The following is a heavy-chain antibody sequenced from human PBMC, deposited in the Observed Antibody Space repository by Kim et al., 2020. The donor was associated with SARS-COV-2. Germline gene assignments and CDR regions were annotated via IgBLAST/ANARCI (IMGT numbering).Heavy chain of an antibody. J-gene: IGHJ4*02. V-gene: IGHV3-30*02. Sequence: YYADSVKGRFTISRDNSKNTLYLQMNSLRAEDTAVYYCAKTDTAMVTFDYWGQGTLVTVSS. CDR3: AKTDTAMVTFDY. D-gene: IGHD5-18*01.